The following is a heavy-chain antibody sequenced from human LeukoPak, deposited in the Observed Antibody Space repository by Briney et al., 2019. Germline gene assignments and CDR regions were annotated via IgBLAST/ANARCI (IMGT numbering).Heavy chain of an antibody. J-gene: IGHJ4*02. V-gene: IGHV3-7*04. CDR1: EFTFRNYW. D-gene: IGHD1-7*01. CDR2: IKADGSEK. Sequence: GGSLRLSCAASEFTFRNYWMNWVRQAPGKGLECVANIKADGSEKRYVDSVKGRFTISRDNAKNSLYLQMNSLRAEDTAVYYCARVVGTDEGADYWGQGTLVTVSS. CDR3: ARVVGTDEGADY.